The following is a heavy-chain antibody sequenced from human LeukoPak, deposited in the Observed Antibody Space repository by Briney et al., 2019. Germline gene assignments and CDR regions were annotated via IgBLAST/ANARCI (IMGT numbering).Heavy chain of an antibody. CDR3: VRVPASVVILATIGYMDV. CDR1: GDSISSGSYY. CDR2: IHTSGST. V-gene: IGHV4-61*02. Sequence: PSETLSLTCTVSGDSISSGSYYWTWVRQPAGKGLEWIGRIHTSGSTNYNPSLRSRVTISLDTSKNHFSLKLSSVTAADTAIYYCVRVPASVVILATIGYMDVWGKGTTVTVSS. D-gene: IGHD2/OR15-2a*01. J-gene: IGHJ6*03.